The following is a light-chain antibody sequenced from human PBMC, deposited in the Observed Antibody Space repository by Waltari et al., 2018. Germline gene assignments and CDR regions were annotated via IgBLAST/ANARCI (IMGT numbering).Light chain of an antibody. J-gene: IGLJ2*01. CDR2: EGS. CDR3: CSYAGSSTSVV. CDR1: SSDVGNYNL. V-gene: IGLV2-23*01. Sequence: QSALTQPASVSGSPGQSITISCTGTSSDVGNYNLVSWFQQHPGKAPKLMIYEGSKRPAGVSKRFSGSKSGNTASLTISGLQAEDEADYYCCSYAGSSTSVVFGGGTKLTVL.